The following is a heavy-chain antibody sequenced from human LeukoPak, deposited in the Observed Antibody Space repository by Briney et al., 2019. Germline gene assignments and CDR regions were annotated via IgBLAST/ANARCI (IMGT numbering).Heavy chain of an antibody. CDR2: ISSSSSYI. CDR1: GFTFSSYS. J-gene: IGHJ6*02. Sequence: GGSLRLSCAASGFTFSSYSMNWVRQAPGKGLEWVSSISSSSSYIYYADSVEGRFTISRDNAKNSLYLQMNSLRAEDTAVYYCARASGSGYDWFGDSYYYGMDVWGQGTTVTVSS. V-gene: IGHV3-21*01. D-gene: IGHD5-12*01. CDR3: ARASGSGYDWFGDSYYYGMDV.